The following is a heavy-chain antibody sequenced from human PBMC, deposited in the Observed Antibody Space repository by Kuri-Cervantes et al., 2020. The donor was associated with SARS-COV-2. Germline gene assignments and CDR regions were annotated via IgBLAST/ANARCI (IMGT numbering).Heavy chain of an antibody. V-gene: IGHV1-2*02. CDR1: GDTFTGYY. CDR2: INPNSGGT. J-gene: IGHJ4*02. D-gene: IGHD3-3*01. Sequence: ASVKVSCKASGDTFTGYYMHWVRQAPGQGLEWMGWINPNSGGTNYAQKFQGRVTMTRDTSISTTYMELSRLRSDDTAVYYCARVNRITIFGVVTNSPMDWGQGTLVTVSS. CDR3: ARVNRITIFGVVTNSPMD.